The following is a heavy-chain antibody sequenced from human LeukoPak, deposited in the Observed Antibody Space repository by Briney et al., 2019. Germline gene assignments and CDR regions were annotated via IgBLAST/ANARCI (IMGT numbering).Heavy chain of an antibody. CDR1: GISINPYY. Sequence: SETLSLTCTVSGISINPYYWTWIRQPAGKGLEWIGRIIYTTGSTNYNPSLNSRVTMSVDTSKNQSSLKLTYVTAADTAMYYCMRDGPSWGLLWGLGTLVTVSS. CDR3: MRDGPSWGLL. J-gene: IGHJ4*02. V-gene: IGHV4-4*07. D-gene: IGHD3-16*01. CDR2: IIYTTGST.